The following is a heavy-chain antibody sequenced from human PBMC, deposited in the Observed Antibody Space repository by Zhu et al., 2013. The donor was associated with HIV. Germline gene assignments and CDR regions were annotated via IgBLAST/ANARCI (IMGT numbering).Heavy chain of an antibody. D-gene: IGHD6-13*01. V-gene: IGHV1-69*06. CDR1: GGTFSSYA. CDR3: ANSNSSSWYDPVRLTYYYYYYGMDV. J-gene: IGHJ6*02. Sequence: QVQLVQSGAEVKKPGSSVKVSCKASGGTFSSYAISWVRQAPGQGLEWMGGIIPIFGTANYAQKFQGRVTITADKSTSTAYMELSSLRSEDTAVYYCANSNSSSWYDPVRLTYYYYYYGMDVWGQGTTVTVSS. CDR2: IIPIFGTA.